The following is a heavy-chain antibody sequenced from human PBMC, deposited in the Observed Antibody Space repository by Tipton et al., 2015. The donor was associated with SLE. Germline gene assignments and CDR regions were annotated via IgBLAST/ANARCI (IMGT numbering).Heavy chain of an antibody. CDR3: AGGPRLIVVVPAANEYYSYGMDV. Sequence: GLVKPSETLSLTCAVYGGSFSGYYWSWIRQPPGKGLEWIGEINHSGSTNYNPSLKSRVTISVDTSKNQFSLKLSSVTAADTAVYYCAGGPRLIVVVPAANEYYSYGMDVWGQGTTVTVSS. V-gene: IGHV4-34*01. J-gene: IGHJ6*02. D-gene: IGHD2-2*01. CDR2: INHSGST. CDR1: GGSFSGYY.